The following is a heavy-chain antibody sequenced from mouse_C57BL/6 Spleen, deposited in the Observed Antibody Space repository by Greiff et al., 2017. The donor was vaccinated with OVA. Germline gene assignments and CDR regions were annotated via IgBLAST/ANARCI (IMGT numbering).Heavy chain of an antibody. J-gene: IGHJ2*01. D-gene: IGHD1-1*01. CDR2: INYDGSST. CDR3: ARARGLLLRYYFDY. V-gene: IGHV5-16*01. Sequence: EVKLVESEGGLVQPGSSMKLSCTASGFTFSDYYMAWVRPVPEKGLEWVANINYDGSSTYYLDSLKSRFIISRDNAKNILYLQMSSLKSEDTATYYCARARGLLLRYYFDYWGQGTTLTVSS. CDR1: GFTFSDYY.